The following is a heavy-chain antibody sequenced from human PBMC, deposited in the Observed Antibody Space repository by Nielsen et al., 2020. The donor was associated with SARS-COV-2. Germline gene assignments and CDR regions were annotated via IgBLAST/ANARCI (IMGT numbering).Heavy chain of an antibody. CDR1: GGSISTYY. Sequence: SETLSLTCTVSGGSISTYYWSWIRQPPGKGLEWIGYISYSGNTNYNPSLKSRVTMSVDTSKNQFSLKLSSVTAADTAVYYCARGGATVTTVYKDWGQGTLVTVSS. V-gene: IGHV4-59*01. CDR2: ISYSGNT. D-gene: IGHD4-11*01. CDR3: ARGGATVTTVYKD. J-gene: IGHJ4*02.